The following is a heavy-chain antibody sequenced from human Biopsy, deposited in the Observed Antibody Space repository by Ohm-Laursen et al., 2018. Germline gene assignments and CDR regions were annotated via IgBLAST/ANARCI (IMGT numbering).Heavy chain of an antibody. J-gene: IGHJ6*02. V-gene: IGHV4-59*02. CDR1: GDSVTKYY. CDR2: IYYSVMT. CDR3: ARDSGTLIYGNVKYFRYYGMDV. Sequence: DTLSLTCIVSGDSVTKYYWSWIREPPAKGLEWIGHIYYSVMTDYNPSLQSRVSISVDTSRNQVSLTLSSVTAADTAVYYCARDSGTLIYGNVKYFRYYGMDVWGQGTKVTVSS. D-gene: IGHD4-11*01.